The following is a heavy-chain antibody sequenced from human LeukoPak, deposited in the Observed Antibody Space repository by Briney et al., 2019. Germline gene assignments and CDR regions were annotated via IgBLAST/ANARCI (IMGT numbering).Heavy chain of an antibody. CDR2: VYFSGST. CDR3: ARSYDYYATDAFDI. CDR1: GDSISSYY. V-gene: IGHV4-59*01. D-gene: IGHD5-12*01. J-gene: IGHJ3*02. Sequence: SETLSLTCTVSGDSISSYYWSWLRQPPGKGLEWIGYVYFSGSTKYNPSLKRRVTISVDTSKYQFSLKLSSVTAADAAVYYCARSYDYYATDAFDIWGQGTMVTVSS.